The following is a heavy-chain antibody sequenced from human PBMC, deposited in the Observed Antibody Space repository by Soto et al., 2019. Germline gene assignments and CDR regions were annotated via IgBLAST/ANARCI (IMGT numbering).Heavy chain of an antibody. CDR2: IWYDGSNK. J-gene: IGHJ4*02. V-gene: IGHV3-33*01. CDR3: ARSFQFVRGVDY. D-gene: IGHD3-10*01. CDR1: GFTFSSYG. Sequence: QVQLVESGGGVVQPGRSLRVSCAASGFTFSSYGMHWVRQAPGKGLEWVAVIWYDGSNKYYADSVKGRFTISRDNSKNTLYLQMNSLRAEDTAVYYCARSFQFVRGVDYWGQGTLVTVSS.